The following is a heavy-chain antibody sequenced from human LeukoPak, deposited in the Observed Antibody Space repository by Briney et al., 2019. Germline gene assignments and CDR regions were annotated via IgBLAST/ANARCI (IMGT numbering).Heavy chain of an antibody. V-gene: IGHV4-31*03. CDR1: GGSISGGGYY. CDR3: ARVRWYCSSTSCYGNGMDV. Sequence: SETLSLTCTVSGGSISGGGYYWSWIRQHPGKGLEWIGYIYYSGSTYYNPSLKSRVTISVDTSKNQFSLKLSSVTAADTAVYYCARVRWYCSSTSCYGNGMDVWGQGTTVTVSS. CDR2: IYYSGST. D-gene: IGHD2-2*01. J-gene: IGHJ6*02.